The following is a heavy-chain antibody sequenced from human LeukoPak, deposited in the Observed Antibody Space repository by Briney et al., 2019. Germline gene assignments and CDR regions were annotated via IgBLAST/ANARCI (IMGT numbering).Heavy chain of an antibody. V-gene: IGHV1-2*02. Sequence: GASVKVSCKASGYTFTNYYIHWVRQAPGQGLECMGWINHNSGGTNYVQKFQGRVTMTRDTSIYTAYMELSRLSSDDTAVYYCARDSTNKPFDYWGQGTLVTVSS. CDR3: ARDSTNKPFDY. CDR1: GYTFTNYY. J-gene: IGHJ4*02. D-gene: IGHD1/OR15-1a*01. CDR2: INHNSGGT.